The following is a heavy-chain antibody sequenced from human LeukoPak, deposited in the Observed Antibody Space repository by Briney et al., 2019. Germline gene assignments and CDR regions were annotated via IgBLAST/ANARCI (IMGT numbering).Heavy chain of an antibody. CDR2: IYSGGTT. J-gene: IGHJ3*02. Sequence: PGGSLRLSCAASGFTVSSNYMSWVRQAPGKGLEWVSVIYSGGTTYYADSVQGRFTISRDNSKNTLYLQMNSLRAEDTAVYYCARDQARDSSRWYDAFDIWGHGTMVTVSS. CDR1: GFTVSSNY. V-gene: IGHV3-66*01. CDR3: ARDQARDSSRWYDAFDI. D-gene: IGHD6-13*01.